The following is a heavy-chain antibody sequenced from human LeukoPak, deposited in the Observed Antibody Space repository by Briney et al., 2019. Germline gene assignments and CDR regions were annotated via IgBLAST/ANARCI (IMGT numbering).Heavy chain of an antibody. Sequence: SVNVSFKASVGTFSGHTFNWVRQAPGQGLEWMGRVIPSLDTSKYAQQFQSRVTITADKSTKTAYVHLSSLRSEDTAVYYCARGGQISTGAYFDYWGQGTLVTVSS. CDR3: ARGGQISTGAYFDY. CDR1: VGTFSGHT. J-gene: IGHJ4*02. CDR2: VIPSLDTS. D-gene: IGHD1-26*01. V-gene: IGHV1-69*08.